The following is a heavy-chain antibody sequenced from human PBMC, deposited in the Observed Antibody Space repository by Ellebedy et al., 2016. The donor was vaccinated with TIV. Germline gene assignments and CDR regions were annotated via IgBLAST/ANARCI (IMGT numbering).Heavy chain of an antibody. CDR2: IIPILGIA. V-gene: IGHV1-69*04. CDR3: ARGNRYSSGHPGNYYGMDV. D-gene: IGHD6-19*01. Sequence: AASVKVSCKASGGTFSSYAISWVRQAPGQGLEWMGRIIPILGIANYAQKFQGRVTITADKSTSTAYMELSSLRSEDTAVYYCARGNRYSSGHPGNYYGMDVWGQGTTVTVSS. CDR1: GGTFSSYA. J-gene: IGHJ6*02.